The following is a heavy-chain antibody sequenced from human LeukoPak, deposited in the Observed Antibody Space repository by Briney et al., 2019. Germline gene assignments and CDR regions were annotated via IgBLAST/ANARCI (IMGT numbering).Heavy chain of an antibody. CDR1: GFTFSSYS. CDR2: ISSSSSYI. Sequence: GGSLRLSCAASGFTFSSYSMNWVRQAPGKGLEWVSSISSSSSYIYYADSVKGRFTISRDNSKNTLYLQMNSLRAEDTAVYYCAKGDIVLMVYDWGQGTLVTVSS. J-gene: IGHJ4*02. CDR3: AKGDIVLMVYD. V-gene: IGHV3-21*04. D-gene: IGHD2-8*01.